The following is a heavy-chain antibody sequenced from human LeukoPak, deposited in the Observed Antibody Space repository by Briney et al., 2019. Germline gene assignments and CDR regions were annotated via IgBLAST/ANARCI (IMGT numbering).Heavy chain of an antibody. D-gene: IGHD6-19*01. CDR1: GFTFSSYA. Sequence: GGSLRLSCAASGFTFSSYAMHWVRQAPGKGLEWVTVISYDGSNNYYADSVKGRFTISRDNSKNTLYLQMNSLRTEDTAVYYCARDVGYSSGWYDYYYGVDVWGQGTTVTVSS. CDR2: ISYDGSNN. CDR3: ARDVGYSSGWYDYYYGVDV. V-gene: IGHV3-30-3*01. J-gene: IGHJ6*02.